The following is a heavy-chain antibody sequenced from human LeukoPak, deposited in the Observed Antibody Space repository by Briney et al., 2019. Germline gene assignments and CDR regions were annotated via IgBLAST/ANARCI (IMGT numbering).Heavy chain of an antibody. Sequence: GESLKISCKTSGYNFPSDWIGWVRQMPGKGLEWMGIIYPGDSDTRYSPPFQGQVTISADKSSSTAYLQWTSLKASDTAMYFCARHRTQYFFDGSHSNAKYYYYMDVWGTGTTVTVSS. J-gene: IGHJ6*03. CDR3: ARHRTQYFFDGSHSNAKYYYYMDV. CDR2: IYPGDSDT. V-gene: IGHV5-51*01. D-gene: IGHD3-22*01. CDR1: GYNFPSDW.